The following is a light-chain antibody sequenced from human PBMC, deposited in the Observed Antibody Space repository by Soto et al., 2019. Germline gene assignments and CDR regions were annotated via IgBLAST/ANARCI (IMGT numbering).Light chain of an antibody. CDR3: MQGAHWPRT. J-gene: IGKJ1*01. CDR2: TVS. Sequence: DIVMTQTPLSLPVTPGEPASISCRSSQSLLDSDDGNTYLDWYLQKPGQSPQLLIYTVSYRASGVPDRFSGSGSGTDFTLKISRVEAEDVGVYYCMQGAHWPRTFGQGTKVEIK. V-gene: IGKV2-40*01. CDR1: QSLLDSDDGNTY.